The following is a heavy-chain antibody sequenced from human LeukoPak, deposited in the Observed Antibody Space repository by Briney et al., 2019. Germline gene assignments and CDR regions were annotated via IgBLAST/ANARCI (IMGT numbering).Heavy chain of an antibody. CDR1: GYTFTGYY. D-gene: IGHD5-12*01. V-gene: IGHV1-2*02. Sequence: ASVKVSCKASGYTFTGYYMHWVRQAPGQGLEWMGWINPNSGGTNYAQKFQGRVTMTRDTSISTAYMELSRLRSDDTAVYYCARVVKTGYSGHDGKYDAFDIWGQGTMVTVSS. CDR2: INPNSGGT. J-gene: IGHJ3*02. CDR3: ARVVKTGYSGHDGKYDAFDI.